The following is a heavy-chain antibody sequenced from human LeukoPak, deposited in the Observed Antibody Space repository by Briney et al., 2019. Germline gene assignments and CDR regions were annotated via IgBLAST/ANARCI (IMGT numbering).Heavy chain of an antibody. CDR1: GFTFSSYA. J-gene: IGHJ4*02. CDR2: ISGSGGST. Sequence: GGSLRPSCAASGFTFSSYAMSWVRQAPGKGLEWVSAISGSGGSTYYADSVKGRFTISRDNSKNTLYLQMNSLRAEDTAVYYCAKDGGPGYSYGFVVDYWGQGTLVTVSS. CDR3: AKDGGPGYSYGFVVDY. D-gene: IGHD5-18*01. V-gene: IGHV3-23*01.